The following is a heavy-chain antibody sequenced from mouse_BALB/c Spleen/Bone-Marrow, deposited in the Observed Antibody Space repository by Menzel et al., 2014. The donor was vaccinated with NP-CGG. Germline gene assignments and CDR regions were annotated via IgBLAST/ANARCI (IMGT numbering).Heavy chain of an antibody. J-gene: IGHJ2*01. CDR3: VRSGSSSGYFDY. Sequence: EVKVEESGGGLVQPGGSRKLSCAASGFTFSSFGMHWVRQAPEKGLEWVAYISSGSSTIYYGDTVMGRFTISRDNPKNTLFLQMTSLRSEDTATYYCVRSGSSSGYFDYWGQGTTLTVSS. V-gene: IGHV5-17*02. CDR1: GFTFSSFG. CDR2: ISSGSSTI. D-gene: IGHD1-1*01.